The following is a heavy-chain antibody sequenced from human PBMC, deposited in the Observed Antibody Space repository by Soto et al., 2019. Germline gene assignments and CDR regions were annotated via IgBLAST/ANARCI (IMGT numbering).Heavy chain of an antibody. CDR1: GFTLTDSS. D-gene: IGHD1-20*01. J-gene: IGHJ4*02. Sequence: EVQLVESGGGLVQRGGSLRLSCAASGFTLTDSSMNWVRQSPGKGLEWISHIWTTSNTAHYADSVRGRFTISSDNGKNSLVLQMNSLRDDDTAVYFCVRDHNWAFDYWGQGILVTVSS. CDR3: VRDHNWAFDY. CDR2: IWTTSNTA. V-gene: IGHV3-48*02.